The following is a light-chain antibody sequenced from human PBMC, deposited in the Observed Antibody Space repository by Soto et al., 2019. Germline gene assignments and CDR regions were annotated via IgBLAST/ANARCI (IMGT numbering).Light chain of an antibody. J-gene: IGKJ3*01. CDR1: QSVSSY. V-gene: IGKV3-11*01. CDR2: DAS. Sequence: EIVLTQSPATLSLSPGERATLSCRASQSVSSYLAWYQQKPGQAPRLLIYDASNRATGIPARFSGSGSGTDFTLTISSLEPEDFAVYSCQQRSNWPPPTFGPGTKVDIK. CDR3: QQRSNWPPPT.